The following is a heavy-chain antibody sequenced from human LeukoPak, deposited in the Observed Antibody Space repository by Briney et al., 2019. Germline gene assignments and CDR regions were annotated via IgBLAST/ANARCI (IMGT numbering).Heavy chain of an antibody. CDR3: AKGSDDYGDYNYFDF. J-gene: IGHJ4*02. D-gene: IGHD4-17*01. CDR1: GFSFTGCH. CDR2: IWYDGSKT. Sequence: GGSLKLSCAASGFSFTGCHIHWVRQAPGKGLEWVALIWYDGSKTFYADSVKGRFTVSRDDSKNTLYLQMSSLRAEDTAVYYCAKGSDDYGDYNYFDFWGQGTLVTVSS. V-gene: IGHV3-33*06.